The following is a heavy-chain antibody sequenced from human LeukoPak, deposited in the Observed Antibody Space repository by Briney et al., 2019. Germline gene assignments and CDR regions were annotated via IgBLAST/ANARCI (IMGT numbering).Heavy chain of an antibody. J-gene: IGHJ4*02. CDR1: GFTFSDYY. D-gene: IGHD1-26*01. CDR3: ARALIVGATGEYYLDY. Sequence: GGSLRLSCAASGFTFSDYYMTWVRQAPGKGLEWVANIKQDGSEKYYVDSVKGRFTISRDNAKNSLYLQMNSLRAEDTAVYYCARALIVGATGEYYLDYWGQGTLVTVSS. V-gene: IGHV3-7*03. CDR2: IKQDGSEK.